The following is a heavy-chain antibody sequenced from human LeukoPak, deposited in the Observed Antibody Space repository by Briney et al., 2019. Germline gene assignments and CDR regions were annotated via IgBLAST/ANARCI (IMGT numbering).Heavy chain of an antibody. CDR3: ATLSTVTSYYFDY. CDR2: IYYSGST. Sequence: SETLSLTCTVSGGSISSSNYYWGWIRQPPGKGLEWIGSIYYSGSTYYNPSLKSRVTISVDTSKNQFSLKLSSVTAADTAVYYCATLSTVTSYYFDYWGQGALVTVSS. D-gene: IGHD4-17*01. J-gene: IGHJ4*02. CDR1: GGSISSSNYY. V-gene: IGHV4-39*01.